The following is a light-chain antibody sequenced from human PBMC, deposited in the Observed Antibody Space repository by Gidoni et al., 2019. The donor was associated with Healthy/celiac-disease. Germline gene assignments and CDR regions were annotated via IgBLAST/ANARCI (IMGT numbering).Light chain of an antibody. CDR2: GAS. V-gene: IGKV3-20*01. CDR3: QQYGSSPPQVT. CDR1: QSVSSSY. J-gene: IGKJ4*01. Sequence: EIVLTQSPGTLSLSPGERATLSCRASQSVSSSYLAWYQQKPGQAPRLLIYGASSRATGLPDRFSGSGSGTAFTLTISRLEPEDSAVYYCQQYGSSPPQVTFGGXTKVEIK.